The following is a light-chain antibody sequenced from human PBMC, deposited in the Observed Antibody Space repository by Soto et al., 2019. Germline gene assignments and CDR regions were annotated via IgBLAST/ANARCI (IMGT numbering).Light chain of an antibody. CDR1: QSVSSTL. Sequence: ELVLTQSPVALSFSSGERATLSCRASQSVSSTLLTWYQQKTGQAPRLLIYGVSSRATGIPARFSGGGSAADYSRTTSRLEPADFAAYFWQHYGGSSWTFGQGSRVEIK. J-gene: IGKJ1*01. V-gene: IGKV3-20*01. CDR3: QHYGGSSWT. CDR2: GVS.